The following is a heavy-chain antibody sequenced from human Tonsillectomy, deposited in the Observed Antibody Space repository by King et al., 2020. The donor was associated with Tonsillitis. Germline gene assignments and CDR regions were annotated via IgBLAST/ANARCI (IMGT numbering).Heavy chain of an antibody. CDR3: ARVMYYDFWSGFRPYWYFDL. V-gene: IGHV3-48*03. CDR1: GFTFSSYE. Sequence: VQLVESGGGLVQPGGSLRLSCAASGFTFSSYEMNWVRQAPGKGLEWVSYISSSGSTIYYADSVKGRFTISRDNAKNSLFLQMNSLRAEDTAVYYCARVMYYDFWSGFRPYWYFDLWGRGTLVTVSS. J-gene: IGHJ2*01. CDR2: ISSSGSTI. D-gene: IGHD3-3*01.